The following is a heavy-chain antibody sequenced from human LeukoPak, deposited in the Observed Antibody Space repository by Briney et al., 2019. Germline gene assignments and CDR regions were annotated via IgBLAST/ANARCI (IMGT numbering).Heavy chain of an antibody. V-gene: IGHV3-7*01. CDR1: GFTFSSYW. D-gene: IGHD3-10*01. Sequence: GGSLRLSCAASGFTFSSYWMSWVRQAPGKGLEWVANIKQDGSEKYYVDSVKGRFTISRDNAKNSLYLQMNSLRAEDTAVYYCARGNSRFGELLGYYYYYYMDVWGKGTTVTVSS. CDR2: IKQDGSEK. J-gene: IGHJ6*03. CDR3: ARGNSRFGELLGYYYYYYMDV.